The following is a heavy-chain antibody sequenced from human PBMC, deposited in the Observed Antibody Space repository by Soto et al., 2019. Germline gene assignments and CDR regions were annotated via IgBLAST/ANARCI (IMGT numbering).Heavy chain of an antibody. V-gene: IGHV4-59*08. J-gene: IGHJ4*02. CDR1: GGSISSYY. Sequence: QVRLQESGPGLVKPSETLSLTGTVSGGSISSYYWSWILQPPGKGLERIGYIYYSGITNYNPSLKSRVTISVDTSKNQFSLKLSSVTDADTAVYYCARRWGAAVDYWGQGTLVTVSS. CDR2: IYYSGIT. D-gene: IGHD1-26*01. CDR3: ARRWGAAVDY.